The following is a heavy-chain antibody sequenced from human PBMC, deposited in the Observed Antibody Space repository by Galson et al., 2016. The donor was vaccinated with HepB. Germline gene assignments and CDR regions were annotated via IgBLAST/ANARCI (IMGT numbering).Heavy chain of an antibody. V-gene: IGHV3-30-3*01. CDR1: GFTFSSYT. Sequence: SLRLSCAASGFTFSSYTMHWVRQAPGKGLEWVAVISYDGSNKYYADSVKGRFTISRDNSKNTLYLRMNSLRPEETAVYYCARDNFGRLAYCGGDCYFPAYWGQGTLVTVSS. CDR3: ARDNFGRLAYCGGDCYFPAY. CDR2: ISYDGSNK. D-gene: IGHD2-21*02. J-gene: IGHJ4*02.